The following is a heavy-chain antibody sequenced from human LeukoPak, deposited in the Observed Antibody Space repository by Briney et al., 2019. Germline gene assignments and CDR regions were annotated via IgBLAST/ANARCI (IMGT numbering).Heavy chain of an antibody. Sequence: GGSLRLSCAASGFTVSSNYMSWVRQAPGKGLEWVSGIYSGGSTYYADSVKGRFTISRHNSKNTLYLQMNSLRAEDTAVYSCARVGTLAYCGGDCFSAGRLYYYGMDVWGQGTTVTVSS. CDR3: ARVGTLAYCGGDCFSAGRLYYYGMDV. V-gene: IGHV3-53*04. CDR2: IYSGGST. J-gene: IGHJ6*02. D-gene: IGHD2-21*02. CDR1: GFTVSSNY.